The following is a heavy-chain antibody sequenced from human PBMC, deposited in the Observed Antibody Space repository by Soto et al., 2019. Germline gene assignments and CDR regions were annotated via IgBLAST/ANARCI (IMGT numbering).Heavy chain of an antibody. Sequence: SETLSLTCAVYGGSFSGYYWSWIRQPPGKGLEWIGEINHSGSTNYNPSLKSRVTISVDTSKNQFSLKLSSVTAADTAVYYCASFNRGYDFGDYYYYGMDVWGQGTTVTVSS. CDR3: ASFNRGYDFGDYYYYGMDV. J-gene: IGHJ6*02. CDR1: GGSFSGYY. D-gene: IGHD5-12*01. V-gene: IGHV4-34*01. CDR2: INHSGST.